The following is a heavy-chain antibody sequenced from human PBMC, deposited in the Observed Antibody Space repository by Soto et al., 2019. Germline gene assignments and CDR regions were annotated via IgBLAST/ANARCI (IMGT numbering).Heavy chain of an antibody. J-gene: IGHJ5*02. V-gene: IGHV1-8*01. CDR1: GYTFTSYD. D-gene: IGHD2-2*01. CDR3: ASGPPSIVVVPAALGPYNWFDP. Sequence: QVQLVQSGAEVKKPGASVKVSCKASGYTFTSYDINWVRQATGQGLEWMGWMNPNSGNTGYAQKFQGRVTMTRNTSISTAYMELSSLRAEDTAVYYCASGPPSIVVVPAALGPYNWFDPWGQGTLGTVSS. CDR2: MNPNSGNT.